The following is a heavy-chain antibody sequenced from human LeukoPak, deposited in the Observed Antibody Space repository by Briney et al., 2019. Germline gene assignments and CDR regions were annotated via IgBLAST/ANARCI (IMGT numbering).Heavy chain of an antibody. J-gene: IGHJ4*02. CDR2: IKQDGSEK. CDR1: GFDFNSYW. V-gene: IGHV3-7*01. D-gene: IGHD1-26*01. CDR3: ARRSGLEY. Sequence: GGSLRLSCGASGFDFNSYWMSWVRQAPGKGLEWVANIKQDGSEKYYVESVKGRFTISRDNAKNLLYLQMNSLRVEDTAVYYCARRSGLEYWGQGTLVTVSS.